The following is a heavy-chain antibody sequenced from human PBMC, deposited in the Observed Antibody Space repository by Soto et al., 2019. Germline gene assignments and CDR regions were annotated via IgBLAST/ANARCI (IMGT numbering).Heavy chain of an antibody. Sequence: SLRLSCSAPGFNVAAYTMSWVRLTPGKGLEWVGFIRRIAYGGTTDYAASVKGRFTISRDDSRKIVYLQMSRLKIEDTAVYYCSRSLAIDFDSWGQGTLVTVSS. CDR1: GFNVAAYT. V-gene: IGHV3-49*04. CDR2: IRRIAYGGTT. J-gene: IGHJ4*02. CDR3: SRSLAIDFDS.